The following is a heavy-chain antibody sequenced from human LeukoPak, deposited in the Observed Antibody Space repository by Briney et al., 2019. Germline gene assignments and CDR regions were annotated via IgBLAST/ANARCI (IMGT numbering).Heavy chain of an antibody. V-gene: IGHV4-39*07. J-gene: IGHJ5*02. CDR3: ARDPHSSGWQNWFDP. CDR2: IYYSGST. CDR1: GGSISSSSYY. Sequence: SETLSLTCTVSGGSISSSSYYWGWIRQPPGKGLEWIGSIYYSGSTYYNPSLKSRVTISVDMSKNQFSLRLSSVTAADTAVYYCARDPHSSGWQNWFDPWGQGTLVTVSS. D-gene: IGHD6-25*01.